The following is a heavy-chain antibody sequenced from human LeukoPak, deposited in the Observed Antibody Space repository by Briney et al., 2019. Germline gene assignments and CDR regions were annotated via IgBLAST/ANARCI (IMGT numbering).Heavy chain of an antibody. J-gene: IGHJ3*02. CDR3: ASYSGIYSAFEI. CDR2: IYYSGST. Sequence: SETLSLTCTVSGGSISSYYWSWIRQPPGKGLEWIGYIYYSGSTNYNPSLKSRVTISVDTSKNQFSLKLSPVTAADTAVYYCASYSGIYSAFEIWSQGTLVTVSS. V-gene: IGHV4-59*01. CDR1: GGSISSYY. D-gene: IGHD1-26*01.